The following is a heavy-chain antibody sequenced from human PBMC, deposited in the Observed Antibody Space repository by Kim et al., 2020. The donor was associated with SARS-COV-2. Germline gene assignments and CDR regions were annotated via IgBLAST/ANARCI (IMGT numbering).Heavy chain of an antibody. D-gene: IGHD3-22*01. CDR3: ARVAYYYDSSGFYYYVYFDY. J-gene: IGHJ4*02. V-gene: IGHV3-66*01. Sequence: KGRFTISRDNSKNTLYLQMNSLRAEDTAVYYCARVAYYYDSSGFYYYVYFDYWGQGTLVTVSS.